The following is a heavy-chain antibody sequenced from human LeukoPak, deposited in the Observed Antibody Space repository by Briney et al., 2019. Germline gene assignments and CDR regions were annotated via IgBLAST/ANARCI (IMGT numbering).Heavy chain of an antibody. D-gene: IGHD5-12*01. J-gene: IGHJ4*02. V-gene: IGHV3-21*01. CDR3: ARDHPPFADSCYDY. CDR1: GFTFSSYS. CDR2: ISSSSSYI. Sequence: GGSLRLSCAASGFTFSSYSMNWVRQAPGKGLEGVSSISSSSSYIYYADSVKGRFTISRDNAKNSLYLQMNSLRAEDTALYYCARDHPPFADSCYDYWGQGTLVTVSS.